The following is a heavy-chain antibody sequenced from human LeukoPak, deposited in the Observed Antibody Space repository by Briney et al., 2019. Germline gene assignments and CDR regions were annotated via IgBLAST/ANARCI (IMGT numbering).Heavy chain of an antibody. D-gene: IGHD6-19*01. J-gene: IGHJ4*02. CDR2: IYSGGST. V-gene: IGHV3-66*01. CDR3: ARDRSGWYPDY. CDR1: GFTVSSNY. Sequence: GGSLRLSCAASGFTVSSNYMSWVRQAPGKGLEWVSVIYSGGSTYYADSVKGRFTISRDNSKSTLYLQMNSLRAEDTAVYYCARDRSGWYPDYWGQGTLVTVSS.